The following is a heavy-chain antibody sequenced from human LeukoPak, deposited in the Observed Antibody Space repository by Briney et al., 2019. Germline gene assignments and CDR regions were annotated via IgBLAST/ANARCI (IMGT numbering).Heavy chain of an antibody. D-gene: IGHD3-22*01. CDR2: INHSGST. CDR1: GGSFSGYY. J-gene: IGHJ4*02. V-gene: IGHV4-34*01. Sequence: PSETLSLTCAVYGGSFSGYYWSWIRQPPGKGLEWIGEINHSGSTNYNPSLKSRVTISVDTSKNQFSLKLSSVTAADTAVYYCARDPPSYETSGYSPDYFDYWGQGTLVTVSS. CDR3: ARDPPSYETSGYSPDYFDY.